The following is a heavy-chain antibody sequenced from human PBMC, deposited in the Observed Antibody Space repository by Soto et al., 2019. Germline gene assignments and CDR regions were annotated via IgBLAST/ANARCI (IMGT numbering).Heavy chain of an antibody. V-gene: IGHV1-2*04. Sequence: QVQLVQSGAEVKKPGASVKVSCKASGYTFTGYYMHWVRQAPGQGLEWMGWINPNSGGTNYAQKFQGWVTMTRDTSSSTAYMELSRLRSDDTAVYYCARSGGSYYDLSSYYYGMDVWGQGTTVTVSS. D-gene: IGHD3-22*01. CDR1: GYTFTGYY. J-gene: IGHJ6*02. CDR2: INPNSGGT. CDR3: ARSGGSYYDLSSYYYGMDV.